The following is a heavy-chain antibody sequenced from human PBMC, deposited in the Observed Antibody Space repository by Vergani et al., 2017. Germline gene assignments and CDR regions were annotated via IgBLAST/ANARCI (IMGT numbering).Heavy chain of an antibody. CDR2: MDYSGST. CDR3: ASKRGACRAAYCHSYDF. CDR1: GDSVISTDYH. V-gene: IGHV4-39*01. J-gene: IGHJ4*02. D-gene: IGHD2-15*01. Sequence: QMQLQESGPGLVKPSETLSLTCTVSGDSVISTDYHWGWIRQPPGKGLEWIGSMDYSGSTSYNPSLESRISISFETPKNQFSLRLTSVTAADTAVYYWASKRGACRAAYCHSYDFWGPGTLVGVSS.